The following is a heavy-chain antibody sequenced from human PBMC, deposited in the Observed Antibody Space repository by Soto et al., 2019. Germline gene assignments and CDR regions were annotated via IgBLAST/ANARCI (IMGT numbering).Heavy chain of an antibody. D-gene: IGHD6-13*01. CDR1: GGSISSCY. V-gene: IGHV4-4*07. CDR3: ARGAAAGADYGMDV. CDR2: IYTSGGT. J-gene: IGHJ6*02. Sequence: SETLSLTCTVSGGSISSCYWSWIRQPAGKGLEWIGRIYTSGGTNYNPSLESRVTMSVDTSKKQFSLKLSSVIAADTAVYYCARGAAAGADYGMDVWGRGTKVTVSS.